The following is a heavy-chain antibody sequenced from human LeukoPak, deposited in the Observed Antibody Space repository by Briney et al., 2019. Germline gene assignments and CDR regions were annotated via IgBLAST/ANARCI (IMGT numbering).Heavy chain of an antibody. J-gene: IGHJ4*02. CDR2: ISSSSSYI. Sequence: GGSLKLSCAASGFTFSSYSMNWVRQAPGKGLEWVSSISSSSSYIYYADSVKGRFTISRDNAKNSLYLQMNSLRAEDTAVYYCARDSSSWVDYWGQGTLVTVSS. CDR1: GFTFSSYS. D-gene: IGHD6-13*01. CDR3: ARDSSSWVDY. V-gene: IGHV3-21*01.